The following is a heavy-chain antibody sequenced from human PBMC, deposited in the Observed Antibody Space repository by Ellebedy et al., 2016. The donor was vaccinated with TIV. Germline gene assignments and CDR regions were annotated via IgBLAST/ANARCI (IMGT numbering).Heavy chain of an antibody. Sequence: AASVKVSCKSSGYTFTSYTIHWVRPASGKGLQWMGWMNPNSGDTGYSLKFQGRVTMTTNRSVSTAYMELLSLASDDTAMYYCAREGGRGYGEIDDWGQGTLVTVSS. V-gene: IGHV1-8*01. CDR3: AREGGRGYGEIDD. CDR2: MNPNSGDT. J-gene: IGHJ4*02. D-gene: IGHD4-17*01. CDR1: GYTFTSYT.